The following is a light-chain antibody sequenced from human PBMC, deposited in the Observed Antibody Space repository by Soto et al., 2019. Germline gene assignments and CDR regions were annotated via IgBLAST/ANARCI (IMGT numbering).Light chain of an antibody. CDR2: KIS. J-gene: IGKJ2*01. CDR1: QSLLHSDGNTY. V-gene: IGKV2-24*01. CDR3: MQATHYPPYT. Sequence: DLVLTQTPLSSPVTLGQPASISCRSSQSLLHSDGNTYLSWVQQRPGQPPRLLIYKISNRLSGVPDRFSGSGAGTDFTLKIRRVEADDVGVYYCMQATHYPPYTFGQGTKLEI.